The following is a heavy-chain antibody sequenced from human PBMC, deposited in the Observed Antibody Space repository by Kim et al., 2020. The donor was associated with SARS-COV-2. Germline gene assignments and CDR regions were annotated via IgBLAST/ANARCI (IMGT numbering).Heavy chain of an antibody. V-gene: IGHV1-2*06. CDR2: INPNSGGT. D-gene: IGHD3-9*01. Sequence: ASVKVSCKASGYTFTGYYMHWVRQAPGQGLEWMGRINPNSGGTNYAQKFQGRVTMTRDTSISTAYMELSRLRSDDTAVYYCARDHAPLRYFDPGFDPWGQGTLVTVSS. CDR1: GYTFTGYY. CDR3: ARDHAPLRYFDPGFDP. J-gene: IGHJ5*02.